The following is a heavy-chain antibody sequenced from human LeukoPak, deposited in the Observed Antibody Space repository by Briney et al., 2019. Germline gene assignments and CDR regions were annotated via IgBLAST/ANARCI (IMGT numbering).Heavy chain of an antibody. D-gene: IGHD4-17*01. Sequence: PSETLSLTCTVSGGSISRTSYYWGWIRQPPGKGLGWIGSIYYSGSTYYNPSLKSRVTISVDTSKNHFSLKLSSVTAADTAIYYCARLDYGAPDYWGQGTLVTVSS. CDR2: IYYSGST. J-gene: IGHJ4*02. CDR1: GGSISRTSYY. CDR3: ARLDYGAPDY. V-gene: IGHV4-39*02.